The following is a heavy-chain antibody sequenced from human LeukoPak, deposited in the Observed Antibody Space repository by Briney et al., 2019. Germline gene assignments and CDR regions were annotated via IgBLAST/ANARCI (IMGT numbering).Heavy chain of an antibody. J-gene: IGHJ4*02. D-gene: IGHD3-22*01. CDR1: GYSFTTYW. CDR3: ARRRSGYYFDY. V-gene: IGHV5-51*01. CDR2: IYPGDSDT. Sequence: ESLKISCMGSGYSFTTYWIGWVRYMPGKGLEWMGIIYPGDSDTRYSPSFQGQVTISADKSISTAYLQWSSLKASDTAMYYCARRRSGYYFDYWGQGTLVTVSS.